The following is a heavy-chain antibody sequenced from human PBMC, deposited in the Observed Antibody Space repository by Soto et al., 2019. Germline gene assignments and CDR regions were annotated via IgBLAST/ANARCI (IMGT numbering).Heavy chain of an antibody. CDR1: GYYFVSYW. CDR2: IYPGDSET. V-gene: IGHV5-51*01. Sequence: PGESLKISCQGSGYYFVSYWIAWVRQMPGKGLEGMGIIYPGDSETRYSPSFQGQVTISADKSISTAYLQWSSLKASDTAMYFCARGSPYDYWGQGTPVTVSS. CDR3: ARGSPYDY. J-gene: IGHJ4*02.